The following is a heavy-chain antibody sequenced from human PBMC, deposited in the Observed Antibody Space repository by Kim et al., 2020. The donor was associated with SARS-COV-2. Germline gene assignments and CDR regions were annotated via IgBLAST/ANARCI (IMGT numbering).Heavy chain of an antibody. J-gene: IGHJ6*02. Sequence: GGSLRLSCAASGFTFRSYEMNWVRQAPGKGLEWVSYITSSGTTIYYADSVKGRFTISRDNAKNSLYLQMNSLRAEDTAVYYCARGGHGGTPYYYYYGMDVWGQGTTVTVSS. D-gene: IGHD2-15*01. CDR1: GFTFRSYE. CDR3: ARGGHGGTPYYYYYGMDV. V-gene: IGHV3-48*03. CDR2: ITSSGTTI.